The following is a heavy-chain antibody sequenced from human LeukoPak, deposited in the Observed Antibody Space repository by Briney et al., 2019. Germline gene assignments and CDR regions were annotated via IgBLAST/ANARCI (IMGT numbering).Heavy chain of an antibody. Sequence: TGGSLRLSCAASGFTFRRYDMTWVRQAPGKGLEWVSSISMGSSYIKYADSVKGRFTISRDNAKNSLYLQMNSLRAEDTAVYYCAKADGDKPLDYWGQGTLVTVSS. CDR3: AKADGDKPLDY. V-gene: IGHV3-21*01. D-gene: IGHD4-17*01. CDR2: ISMGSSYI. J-gene: IGHJ4*02. CDR1: GFTFRRYD.